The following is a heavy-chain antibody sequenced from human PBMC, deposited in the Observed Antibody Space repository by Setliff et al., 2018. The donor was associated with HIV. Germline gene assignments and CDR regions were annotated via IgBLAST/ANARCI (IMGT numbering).Heavy chain of an antibody. CDR1: GYTFTSYD. CDR2: MNPNSGNT. J-gene: IGHJ4*02. V-gene: IGHV1-8*02. CDR3: AKPFGSDGNRQLDS. Sequence: ASVKVSCKASGYTFTSYDINWVRQATGQGLEWMGWMNPNSGNTGYAQKFQGRVTMTRNTSISTAYMELSSLRSDDTAIYYCAKPFGSDGNRQLDSWGQGTLVTVSS. D-gene: IGHD2-15*01.